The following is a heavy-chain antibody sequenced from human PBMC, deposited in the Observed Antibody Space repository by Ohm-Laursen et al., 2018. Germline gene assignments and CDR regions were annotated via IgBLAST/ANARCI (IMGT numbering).Heavy chain of an antibody. CDR2: ISGSGGST. J-gene: IGHJ4*02. D-gene: IGHD6-19*01. Sequence: SLRLSCAASGFTFSSYGMSWVRQAPGTGLEWVSAISGSGGSTYYADSVKGRFTISRDNSKNTLYLQMNSLRAEDTAVYYCAKDQVAVAVYYFDYWGQGTLVTVSS. CDR3: AKDQVAVAVYYFDY. CDR1: GFTFSSYG. V-gene: IGHV3-23*01.